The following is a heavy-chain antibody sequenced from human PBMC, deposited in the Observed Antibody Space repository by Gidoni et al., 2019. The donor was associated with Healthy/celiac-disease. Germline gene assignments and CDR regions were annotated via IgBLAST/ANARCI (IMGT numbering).Heavy chain of an antibody. CDR1: GFTFRRYA. CDR3: AKDPHDYGAHNWFDP. D-gene: IGHD4-17*01. Sequence: EVQLLESGGGLVQPGGSLRLSCAASGFTFRRYAMSWVRQAPGKGLEWVSAISGSGGSTYYADSVKGRFTISRDNSKNTLYLQMNSLRAEDTAVYYCAKDPHDYGAHNWFDPWGQGTLVTVSS. J-gene: IGHJ5*02. V-gene: IGHV3-23*01. CDR2: ISGSGGST.